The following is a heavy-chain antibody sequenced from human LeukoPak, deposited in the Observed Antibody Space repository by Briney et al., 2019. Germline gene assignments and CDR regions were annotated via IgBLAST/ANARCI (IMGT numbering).Heavy chain of an antibody. CDR1: GESFSEYY. Sequence: SETLSLTCAVYGESFSEYYWSWIRQPPGKGLEWIGQINHSGGTNYHPSLKTRVTISLDTSKNQVSLKLRSVTAADTAVYYCAFEGPVSGYAFDPWGQGARSPSPQ. J-gene: IGHJ5*02. CDR2: INHSGGT. CDR3: AFEGPVSGYAFDP. V-gene: IGHV4-34*01. D-gene: IGHD3-22*01.